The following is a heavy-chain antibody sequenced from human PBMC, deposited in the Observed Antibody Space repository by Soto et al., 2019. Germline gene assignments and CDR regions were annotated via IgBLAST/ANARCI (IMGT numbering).Heavy chain of an antibody. V-gene: IGHV3-30-3*01. CDR2: ISYDGGNK. CDR3: ARGGYDSSGYYYVGAFDI. J-gene: IGHJ3*02. Sequence: GSLRLSCAASGFTFSSYAMHWVRQAPGKGLEWVAVISYDGGNKYYADSVKGRFTISRDNSKNTLYLQMNSLRAEDTAVYYCARGGYDSSGYYYVGAFDIWGQGTMVTVSS. CDR1: GFTFSSYA. D-gene: IGHD3-22*01.